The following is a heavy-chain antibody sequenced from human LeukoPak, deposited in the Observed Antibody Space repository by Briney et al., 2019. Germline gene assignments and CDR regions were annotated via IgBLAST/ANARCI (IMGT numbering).Heavy chain of an antibody. V-gene: IGHV4-38-2*02. D-gene: IGHD1-26*01. Sequence: PSETLSLTCTVSGYSISSGYYWGWIRQPPGKGLEWIGSIYHSGSTYYNPSLKSRVTISVDTSKNQFSLKLSSVTAADTAVYYCARWYSGSYYSNWGQGTLVTVSS. CDR3: ARWYSGSYYSN. CDR1: GYSISSGYY. J-gene: IGHJ4*02. CDR2: IYHSGST.